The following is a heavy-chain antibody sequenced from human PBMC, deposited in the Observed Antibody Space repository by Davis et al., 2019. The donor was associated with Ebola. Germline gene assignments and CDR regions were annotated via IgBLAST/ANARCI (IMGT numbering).Heavy chain of an antibody. D-gene: IGHD6-13*01. J-gene: IGHJ6*02. CDR3: ARRDFAAAGIGDYYGMDV. V-gene: IGHV5-51*01. Sequence: GESLKISCKGSGYSFTSYWIGWVRQMPGKGLEWMGIIYPGDSDTRYSPSFQGQVTISADKSISNAYLQWSSLKASDTAMYYCARRDFAAAGIGDYYGMDVWGQGTTVTVSS. CDR1: GYSFTSYW. CDR2: IYPGDSDT.